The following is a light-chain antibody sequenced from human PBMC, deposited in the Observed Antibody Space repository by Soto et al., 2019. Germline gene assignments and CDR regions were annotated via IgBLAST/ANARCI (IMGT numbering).Light chain of an antibody. CDR1: SSDVGGYNY. CDR2: EVS. CDR3: SSYTITSTYV. Sequence: QSVLTQPASVSGSPGQSITISCTGTSSDVGGYNYVSWYQQHPGKAPKLMIYEVSDRPSGVSNRSSGSKSGNTASLTISGLQAEDEADYYCSSYTITSTYVFGTGTKVTVL. J-gene: IGLJ1*01. V-gene: IGLV2-14*01.